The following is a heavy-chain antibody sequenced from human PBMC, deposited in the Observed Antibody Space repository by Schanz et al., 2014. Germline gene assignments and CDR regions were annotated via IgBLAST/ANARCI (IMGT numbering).Heavy chain of an antibody. Sequence: EVQLVASGGGLVQPGGSLRLSCSASGFTFSIYAMHWVRQAPGKGLEYVSAISHDGYSTYYADSVKGRFTISRDNSKNTLYLQLGSLSAEDTAVYFCARDNRYYLFDYWGQGALVTVSS. J-gene: IGHJ4*02. D-gene: IGHD3-16*02. V-gene: IGHV3-64D*08. CDR2: ISHDGYST. CDR1: GFTFSIYA. CDR3: ARDNRYYLFDY.